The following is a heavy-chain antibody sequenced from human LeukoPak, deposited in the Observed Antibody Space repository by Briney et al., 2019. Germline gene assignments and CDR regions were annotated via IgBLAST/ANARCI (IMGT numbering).Heavy chain of an antibody. J-gene: IGHJ4*02. CDR3: AKDYNRASYYGSGFDS. CDR2: IRYDGSKK. D-gene: IGHD3-10*01. Sequence: GGSLRLSCAASGFTFSSYEMNWVRQAPGKGLEWVAFIRYDGSKKYSADSVKGRFTISRDNSKTTLYLQMNSLRAEDTAVYYCAKDYNRASYYGSGFDSWGQGTLVTVSS. V-gene: IGHV3-30*02. CDR1: GFTFSSYE.